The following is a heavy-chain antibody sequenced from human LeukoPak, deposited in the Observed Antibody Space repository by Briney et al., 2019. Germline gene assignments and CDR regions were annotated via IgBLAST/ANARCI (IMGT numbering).Heavy chain of an antibody. D-gene: IGHD3-22*01. J-gene: IGHJ3*02. CDR1: GFTFNTYW. Sequence: GGSLRLSCAASGFTFNTYWMHWVRQASGKGLVWVSRINTDGSSANYADSVKGRFSTSRDNAKNTLYLQMNSLRAEDTAIYYCAREYYYDSSGYAFDIWGQGTMVTVSS. V-gene: IGHV3-74*01. CDR2: INTDGSSA. CDR3: AREYYYDSSGYAFDI.